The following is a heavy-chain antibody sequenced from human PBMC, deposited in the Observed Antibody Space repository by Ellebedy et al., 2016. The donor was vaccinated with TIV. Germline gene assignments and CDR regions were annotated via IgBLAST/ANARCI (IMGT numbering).Heavy chain of an antibody. V-gene: IGHV4-59*01. D-gene: IGHD3-10*01. CDR1: GSSISSYY. CDR3: ARGVYYGSGSYYHAQSNWFDS. J-gene: IGHJ5*01. CDR2: IYYSENT. Sequence: MPSETLSLTCTVAGSSISSYYWSWIRQPPGKGLEWIGYIYYSENTNYNPSLRSWVAISLDTSKNHFSLQLTSVTAADTAVYYCARGVYYGSGSYYHAQSNWFDSWGQGTLVTVSS.